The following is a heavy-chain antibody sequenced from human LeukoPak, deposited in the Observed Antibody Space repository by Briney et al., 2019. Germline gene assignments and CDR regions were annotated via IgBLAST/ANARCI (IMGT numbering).Heavy chain of an antibody. J-gene: IGHJ4*02. D-gene: IGHD3-3*01. V-gene: IGHV4-38-2*02. CDR2: ICRSGST. CDR1: DYSVSSIHC. CDR3: ARAGEIFGVVLGFDY. Sequence: SETLSLTCTVSDYSVSSIHCWGWIRQPPGKGLEWIGTICRSGSTYYNPSLKSRVTVSLDTSKNQFSLRLSSVTAADTAVYYCARAGEIFGVVLGFDYWGQGTLVTVSS.